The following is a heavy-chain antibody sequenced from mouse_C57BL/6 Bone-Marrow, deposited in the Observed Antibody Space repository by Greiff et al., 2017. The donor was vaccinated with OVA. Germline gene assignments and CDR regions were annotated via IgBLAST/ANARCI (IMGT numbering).Heavy chain of an antibody. Sequence: EVHLVESGGGLVKPGGSLKLSCAASGFTFSSYAMSWVRQTPEKRLEWVATISDGGSYTYYPDNVKGRFTISRDNAKNNLYLQMSHLKSEDTAMYYCARDRLLLRGRGFDYWGQGTTLTVSS. J-gene: IGHJ2*01. CDR2: ISDGGSYT. CDR3: ARDRLLLRGRGFDY. D-gene: IGHD1-1*01. V-gene: IGHV5-4*01. CDR1: GFTFSSYA.